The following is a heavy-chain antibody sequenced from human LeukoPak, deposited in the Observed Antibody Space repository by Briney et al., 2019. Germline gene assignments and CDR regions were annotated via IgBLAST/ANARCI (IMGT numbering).Heavy chain of an antibody. Sequence: PGGSLRLSCAASGFTFSDYYMSWIRQAPGKGLEWVSYISSSSSYTNYADSVKGRFTISRDNSKNTVYLQMNSLRAEDTAVYYCAKDLNVAAAGYYFDYWGQGTLVTVSS. D-gene: IGHD6-13*01. CDR1: GFTFSDYY. CDR2: ISSSSSYT. CDR3: AKDLNVAAAGYYFDY. V-gene: IGHV3-11*06. J-gene: IGHJ4*02.